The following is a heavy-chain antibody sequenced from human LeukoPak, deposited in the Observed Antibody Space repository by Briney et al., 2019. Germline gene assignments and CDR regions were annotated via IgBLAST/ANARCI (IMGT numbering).Heavy chain of an antibody. CDR3: TTLGAFDY. CDR1: GFTFSNAW. CDR2: IKSKTFGGTT. J-gene: IGHJ4*02. Sequence: GGSLRLSCAASGFTFSNAWMSWVRQAPGKGLEWVGRIKSKTFGGTTDYAAPVKGRFTISRDDSKNTLYLHMNTLKTEDTAIYYCTTLGAFDYWGQGTLVTVSS. D-gene: IGHD3-16*01. V-gene: IGHV3-15*01.